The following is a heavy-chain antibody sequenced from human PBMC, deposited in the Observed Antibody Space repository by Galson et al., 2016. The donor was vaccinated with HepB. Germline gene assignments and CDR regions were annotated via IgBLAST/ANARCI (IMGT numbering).Heavy chain of an antibody. CDR2: IWYDGSNK. Sequence: SLRLSCAASGFSVNTYAVNWVRQAPGKGLEWVALIWYDGSNKYYADSVKGRFTISRDNSRNTLFLQMNRLRAEDTGLYYCAREDPRIAAAILDSWGQGTLVTVSS. D-gene: IGHD6-25*01. CDR1: GFSVNTYA. V-gene: IGHV3-33*08. CDR3: AREDPRIAAAILDS. J-gene: IGHJ4*02.